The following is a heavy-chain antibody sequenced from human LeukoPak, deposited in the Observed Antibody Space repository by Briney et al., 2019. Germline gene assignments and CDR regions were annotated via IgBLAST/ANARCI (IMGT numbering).Heavy chain of an antibody. CDR2: IYSGGST. Sequence: GGSLRLSCAASGFTVGSNYMSWVRQAPGKGLEWVSVIYSGGSTYYADSVKGRFTISRDNSKNTLYLQMNSLRAEDTAVYYCARFTVTTFYFDYWSQGTLVTVSS. CDR3: ARFTVTTFYFDY. V-gene: IGHV3-66*02. J-gene: IGHJ4*02. D-gene: IGHD4-17*01. CDR1: GFTVGSNY.